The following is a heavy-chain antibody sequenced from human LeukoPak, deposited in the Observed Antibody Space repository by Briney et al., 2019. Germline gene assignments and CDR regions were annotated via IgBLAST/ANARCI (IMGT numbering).Heavy chain of an antibody. V-gene: IGHV4-39*01. CDR1: GGSISSYY. CDR3: ARRIFGLYYFDY. J-gene: IGHJ4*02. D-gene: IGHD3/OR15-3a*01. CDR2: VYYSGSA. Sequence: PSETLSLTCTVSGGSISSYYWGWIRQPPGKGLEWVGTVYYSGSAYYNPSLKSRVTISVDTSKNQFSLKLRSVTAADTAVYYCARRIFGLYYFDYWGQGSLVTVSS.